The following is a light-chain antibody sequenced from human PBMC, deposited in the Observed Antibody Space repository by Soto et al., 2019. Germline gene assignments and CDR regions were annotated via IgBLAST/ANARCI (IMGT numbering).Light chain of an antibody. CDR1: QGIRSW. CDR2: AAS. CDR3: QQAYTFPLT. J-gene: IGKJ4*01. V-gene: IGKV1-12*01. Sequence: DIQMTQSPPSVSASVGDRVTITCRASQGIRSWLAWYQQKPGKAPMLLIYAASSLESGVPSRFRGSGSGTEFTLIISSLQPEDVATYYCQQAYTFPLTFGGGTKVEIK.